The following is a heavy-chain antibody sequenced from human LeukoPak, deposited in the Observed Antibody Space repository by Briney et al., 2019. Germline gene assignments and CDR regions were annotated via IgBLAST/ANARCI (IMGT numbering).Heavy chain of an antibody. CDR1: GYTFTGYY. Sequence: ASVKVSCKASGYTFTGYYMHWVRQAPGQGLEWMGWINPNSGGTNYAQKFQGRVTMTRDTSISTAYTELSRLRSDDTAVYYCARARIVAGSRRGVDYWGQGTLVTVSS. J-gene: IGHJ4*02. D-gene: IGHD5-12*01. CDR3: ARARIVAGSRRGVDY. CDR2: INPNSGGT. V-gene: IGHV1-2*02.